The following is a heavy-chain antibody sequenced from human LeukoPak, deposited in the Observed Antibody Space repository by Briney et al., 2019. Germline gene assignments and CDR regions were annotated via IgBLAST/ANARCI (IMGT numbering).Heavy chain of an antibody. D-gene: IGHD3-22*01. J-gene: IGHJ3*02. Sequence: SETLSLTCAVYGGSFSGYYWSWIRQPPGEGLEWIGSIYYSGSTYYNTSLKSRVTISVDTSKNQFSLRLSSVTAADMAVYYCARESVYYDSSGYNDVFDIWGQGTMVTVSS. CDR2: IYYSGST. CDR1: GGSFSGYY. V-gene: IGHV4-34*01. CDR3: ARESVYYDSSGYNDVFDI.